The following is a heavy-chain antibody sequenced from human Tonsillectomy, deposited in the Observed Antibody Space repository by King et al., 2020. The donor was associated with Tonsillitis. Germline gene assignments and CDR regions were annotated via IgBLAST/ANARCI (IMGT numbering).Heavy chain of an antibody. J-gene: IGHJ4*02. Sequence: QLVQSGAEVKKPGESLKISCKGSGYSFTSYWIGWVRQKPGKGLEWMGIIYPGDSDTRYSPSIQGQVTISADKSISTAYLQWGSLQASDTAMYYCARPPTLSSPSNDYWGQGTLVTVSS. CDR3: ARPPTLSSPSNDY. D-gene: IGHD6-6*01. CDR1: GYSFTSYW. V-gene: IGHV5-51*01. CDR2: IYPGDSDT.